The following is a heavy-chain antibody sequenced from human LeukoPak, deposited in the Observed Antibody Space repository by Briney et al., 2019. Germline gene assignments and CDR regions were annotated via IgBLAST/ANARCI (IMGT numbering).Heavy chain of an antibody. CDR2: IYSGGST. D-gene: IGHD3-16*01. CDR1: GFTVSSNY. V-gene: IGHV3-53*01. J-gene: IGHJ3*02. CDR3: ARYVSGRDAFDI. Sequence: GGSLRLSCAASGFTVSSNYMSWVRQAPGKGLEWVSVIYSGGSTYYADSVKGRFTISRDNSKNTLYLQMNSLRAEDTAVYYCARYVSGRDAFDIWGQGIMVTVSS.